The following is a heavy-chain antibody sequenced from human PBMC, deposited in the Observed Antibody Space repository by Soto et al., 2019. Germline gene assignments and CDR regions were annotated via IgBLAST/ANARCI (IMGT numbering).Heavy chain of an antibody. Sequence: QLQLQESGPGLVKPSETLSLTCTVSGGSISSSSYYWGWIRQPPGKGLEWIGSIYYSGSTYYNPSLKSRVTISVDTSKNQFSLKLSSVTAADTAVYYCARHGASSIAAHVGYRGQGTLVTVSS. D-gene: IGHD6-6*01. CDR3: ARHGASSIAAHVGY. CDR1: GGSISSSSYY. V-gene: IGHV4-39*01. J-gene: IGHJ4*02. CDR2: IYYSGST.